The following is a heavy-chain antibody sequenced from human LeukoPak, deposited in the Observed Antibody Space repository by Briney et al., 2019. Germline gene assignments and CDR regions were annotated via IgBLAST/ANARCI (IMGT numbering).Heavy chain of an antibody. Sequence: ASVKVSCKASGYIFSSYTIHWVRQAPGQRLEWMGWINAGNGDTSYSQKFQDRVTITRDTSASTACMELSSLRSEDTAVYYCARSLVGRESDYWGQGTLVTVSS. D-gene: IGHD5-24*01. CDR3: ARSLVGRESDY. CDR1: GYIFSSYT. CDR2: INAGNGDT. V-gene: IGHV1-3*01. J-gene: IGHJ4*02.